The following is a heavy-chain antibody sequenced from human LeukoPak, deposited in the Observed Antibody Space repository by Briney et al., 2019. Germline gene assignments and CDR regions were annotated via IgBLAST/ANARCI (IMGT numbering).Heavy chain of an antibody. CDR3: AREGTAGTNLNWYDP. D-gene: IGHD1-1*01. CDR1: GGSISSYY. V-gene: IGHV4-59*01. Sequence: SETLSLTCTVSGGSISSYYWSWIRQPPGKGLEWIGYISYSGSTNFNPSLKSRVTISVDTSKNQFSLKLSSVTAADTAVYYCAREGTAGTNLNWYDPWGQGTLVTVSS. CDR2: ISYSGST. J-gene: IGHJ5*02.